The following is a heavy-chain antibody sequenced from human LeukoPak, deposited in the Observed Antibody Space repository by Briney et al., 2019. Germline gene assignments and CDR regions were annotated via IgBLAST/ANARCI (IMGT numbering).Heavy chain of an antibody. V-gene: IGHV3-74*01. CDR3: AREGNCGGDCYFFDY. Sequence: GGSLRLSCAASGFTFSSYWMHWVRQAPGKGLVWVSRINSDGSSTSYADPVKGRFTISRDNAKNTLYLQMNSLRAEDTAVYYCAREGNCGGDCYFFDYWGQGTLVTVSS. CDR2: INSDGSST. J-gene: IGHJ4*02. CDR1: GFTFSSYW. D-gene: IGHD2-21*02.